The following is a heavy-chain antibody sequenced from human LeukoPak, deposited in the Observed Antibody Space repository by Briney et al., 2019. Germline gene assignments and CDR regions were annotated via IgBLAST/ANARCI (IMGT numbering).Heavy chain of an antibody. CDR3: SKKGQADDYGKPG. CDR1: GFTLSKFD. D-gene: IGHD4-17*01. Sequence: PGGSLRLSFAASGFTLSKFDMYWVRQAPGKGLECVSVMSRSGSGDNTYYADSVKGRFTISRDNSRNTLYLQMDSLRAEDTAVYFCSKKGQADDYGKPGWGQGTLVTVSS. V-gene: IGHV3-23*01. J-gene: IGHJ4*02. CDR2: MSRSGSGDNT.